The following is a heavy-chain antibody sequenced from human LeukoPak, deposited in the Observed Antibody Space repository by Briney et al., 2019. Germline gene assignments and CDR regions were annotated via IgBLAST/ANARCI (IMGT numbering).Heavy chain of an antibody. CDR2: IYYSGST. V-gene: IGHV4-39*07. CDR1: GGSISSSSYF. CDR3: ARLIRAWNDHFDP. D-gene: IGHD1-1*01. Sequence: SETLSLTCTVSGGSISSSSYFWGWIRQPPGKGLEWIGSIYYSGSTYYNPSLKSRVSISLDTSKNQFSLHLSSVTAADTAVYYCARLIRAWNDHFDPWGQGTLVTVFS. J-gene: IGHJ5*02.